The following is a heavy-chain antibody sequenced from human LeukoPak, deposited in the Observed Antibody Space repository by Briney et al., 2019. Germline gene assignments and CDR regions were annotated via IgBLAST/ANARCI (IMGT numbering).Heavy chain of an antibody. D-gene: IGHD3-22*01. J-gene: IGHJ4*02. CDR1: GLSFSNAW. CDR2: ISYDGSNK. CDR3: ARDLSSGYTPAPFDY. Sequence: GGSLRLSCAASGLSFSNAWMSWVRQAPGKGLEWVAVISYDGSNKYYADSVKGRFTISRDNSKNTLYLQMNSLRAEDTAVYYCARDLSSGYTPAPFDYWGQGTLVTVSS. V-gene: IGHV3-30*19.